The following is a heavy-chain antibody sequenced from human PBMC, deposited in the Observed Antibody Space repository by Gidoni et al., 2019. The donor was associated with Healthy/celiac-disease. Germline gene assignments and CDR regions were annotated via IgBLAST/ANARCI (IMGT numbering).Heavy chain of an antibody. J-gene: IGHJ3*02. CDR1: GYTFTGYY. V-gene: IGHV1-2*06. Sequence: QVQLVQSGAEVKKPGASVKVSCKASGYTFTGYYMHWVRQAPGQGLEWMGRINPNSGGTNYAQKFQGRVTMTRDTSISTAYMGLSRLRSDDTAVYYCARDRVVVVAGGAFDIWGQGTMVTVSS. CDR3: ARDRVVVVAGGAFDI. D-gene: IGHD2-15*01. CDR2: INPNSGGT.